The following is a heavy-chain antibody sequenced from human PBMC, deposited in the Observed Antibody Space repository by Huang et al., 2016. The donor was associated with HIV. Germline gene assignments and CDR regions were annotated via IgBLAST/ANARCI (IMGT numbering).Heavy chain of an antibody. CDR2: ITHSEST. V-gene: IGHV4-34*01. Sequence: QVQLQQWGAGLLRPSETLSLTCAVSGGSFSGSYGTWIRQAPGKGLEGIGEITHSESTNYNPSLKSRVTISVDTSRNQFSLTLTSVTAADTAVYYCARGQGGYYYYYMDVWGKGTTVTVSS. CDR3: ARGQGGYYYYYMDV. J-gene: IGHJ6*03. CDR1: GGSFSGSY.